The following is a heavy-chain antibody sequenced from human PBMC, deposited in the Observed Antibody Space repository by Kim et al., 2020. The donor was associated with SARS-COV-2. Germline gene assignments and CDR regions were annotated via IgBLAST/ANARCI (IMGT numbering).Heavy chain of an antibody. CDR3: VRDNIQLGDP. CDR2: INSDGGGT. D-gene: IGHD1-1*01. J-gene: IGHJ5*02. Sequence: GGSLRLSCEACGFNFNNFWMNWVRQAPGKGLEWVSHINSDGGGTSYADSVKGRFTISRDNAENMVDLQMSSLRAEDTAVYYCVRDNIQLGDPWGQGTLVIVSA. V-gene: IGHV3-74*01. CDR1: GFNFNNFW.